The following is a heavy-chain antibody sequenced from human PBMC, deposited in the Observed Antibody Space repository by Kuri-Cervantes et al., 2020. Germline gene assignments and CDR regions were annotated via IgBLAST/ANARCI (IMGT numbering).Heavy chain of an antibody. J-gene: IGHJ4*02. CDR3: ARGVSPAAPGDY. Sequence: AGVPVSCKASRGSFSSYAISWVRQAPGHGREWVGWISAYNGNTNYAQKLQGRVTMTTDTSTSTAYMELRSLRSDDTAVYYCARGVSPAAPGDYWGQGTLVTVSS. CDR1: RGSFSSYA. V-gene: IGHV1-18*01. D-gene: IGHD6-13*01. CDR2: ISAYNGNT.